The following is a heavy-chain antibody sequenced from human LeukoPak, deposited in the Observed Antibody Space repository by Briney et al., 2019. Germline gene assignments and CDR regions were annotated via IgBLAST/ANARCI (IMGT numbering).Heavy chain of an antibody. D-gene: IGHD6-13*01. CDR3: ARRFSSSWSHFDP. V-gene: IGHV4-39*01. CDR2: IYYNGNT. Sequence: SETLSLTCTVSDGSISSSRYYWGWIRQPPGKGLEWIGSIYYNGNTFYNPSLKSRVTISVDTSRSQFSLKLTSVTAADTAVYFCARRFSSSWSHFDPWGQGTLVTVSS. J-gene: IGHJ5*02. CDR1: DGSISSSRYY.